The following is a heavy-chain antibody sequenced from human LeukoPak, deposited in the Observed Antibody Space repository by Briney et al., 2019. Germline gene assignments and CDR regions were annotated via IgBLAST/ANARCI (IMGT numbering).Heavy chain of an antibody. CDR2: ISGTGGSI. V-gene: IGHV3-23*01. D-gene: IGHD3-3*01. CDR1: GFTFNNYA. Sequence: GGSLRLSCAASGFTFNNYAMNWVRQAPGKGLEWVSAISGTGGSIYYADPVKDRFTISRDNSQNTVFLQMNSLRAEDTAVYYCAKGRLTTFGVAIYYMDVWGKGTTVTVSS. CDR3: AKGRLTTFGVAIYYMDV. J-gene: IGHJ6*03.